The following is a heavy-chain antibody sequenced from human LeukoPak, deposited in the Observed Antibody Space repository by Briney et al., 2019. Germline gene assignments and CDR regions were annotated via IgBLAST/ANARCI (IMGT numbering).Heavy chain of an antibody. CDR2: IPYDGSNK. D-gene: IGHD3-10*01. J-gene: IGHJ4*02. V-gene: IGHV3-30*02. CDR3: AKAQYGSGTYHFDY. CDR1: GITFSSYG. Sequence: PGGSLRLSCAASGITFSSYGMHWVRQAPGKGLEWVAVIPYDGSNKNYGDSVKGRFTISRDNSKNTLYLQMNSLRAEDTAVYYCAKAQYGSGTYHFDYWGQGALVTVSS.